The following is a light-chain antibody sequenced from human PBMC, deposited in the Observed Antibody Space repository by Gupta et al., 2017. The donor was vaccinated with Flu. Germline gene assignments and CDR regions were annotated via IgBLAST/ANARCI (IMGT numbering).Light chain of an antibody. CDR3: NSRDSSGNRV. V-gene: IGLV3-19*01. CDR2: GKN. J-gene: IGLJ3*02. CDR1: SLRSYY. Sequence: SSELTQAPAVSVALGQTVRITGQGDSLRSYYASWYQQKPGQAPVLVIYGKNNRPSGIPDRFSGSSSGKTASLTITGAQAEDEADYYCNSRDSSGNRVFGGGTKLTVL.